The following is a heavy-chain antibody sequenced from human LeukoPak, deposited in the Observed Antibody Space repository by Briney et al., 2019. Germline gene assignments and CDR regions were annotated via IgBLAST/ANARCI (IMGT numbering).Heavy chain of an antibody. J-gene: IGHJ4*02. CDR1: GFTFSNYI. CDR2: IIENGSNQ. D-gene: IGHD6-19*01. Sequence: GGSLRLSCAASGFTFSNYIMHWVRQAPGRGLDWVAVIIENGSNQYHADSVKGRFTISRDNSKNTLFLQMNSLRGEDTAMYYCARVQGGGYRTADYWGQGTLVTVSS. V-gene: IGHV3-30*04. CDR3: ARVQGGGYRTADY.